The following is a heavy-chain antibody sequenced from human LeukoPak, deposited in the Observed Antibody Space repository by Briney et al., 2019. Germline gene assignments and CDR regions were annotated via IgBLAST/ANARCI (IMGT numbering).Heavy chain of an antibody. V-gene: IGHV4-39*07. CDR2: SDYSGGT. Sequence: SETLSLTCTVSGDSFTSVTDYWAWIRQPPGKGLEWIASSDYSGGTYYNPSLESRVAISADMSKKQISLKLASVTGADTAVYYCAGERGEEYSSGWYKTNFFYNWGQGIRVTVSS. J-gene: IGHJ4*02. CDR1: GDSFTSVTDY. CDR3: AGERGEEYSSGWYKTNFFYN. D-gene: IGHD6-19*01.